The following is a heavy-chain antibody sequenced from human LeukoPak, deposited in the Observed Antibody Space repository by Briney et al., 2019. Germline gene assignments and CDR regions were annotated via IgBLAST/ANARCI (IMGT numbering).Heavy chain of an antibody. CDR2: IYYSGST. V-gene: IGHV4-59*12. D-gene: IGHD4-17*01. CDR3: ARDRGYGDYEYYFDY. Sequence: SETLSLSCTVSGGSISGYYWSWIRQPPGKGLEWIGFIYYSGSTNYNPSLKSRVTISVDKSKNQFSLKLSSVTAADTAVYYCARDRGYGDYEYYFDYWGQGTLVTVSS. J-gene: IGHJ4*02. CDR1: GGSISGYY.